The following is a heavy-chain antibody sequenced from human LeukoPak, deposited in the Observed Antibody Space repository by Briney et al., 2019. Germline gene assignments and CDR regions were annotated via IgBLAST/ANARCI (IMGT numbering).Heavy chain of an antibody. CDR3: ARCWDY. Sequence: SETLSLTWTVSGGSISTYYWSWIRQTPGKGLQWIGYINYSGSTKYNPSLKSRVSISVDTSKNQFSLRLTSVTAADTAVYYCARCWDYWGQGTLVTVSS. CDR1: GGSISTYY. CDR2: INYSGST. J-gene: IGHJ4*02. V-gene: IGHV4-59*01.